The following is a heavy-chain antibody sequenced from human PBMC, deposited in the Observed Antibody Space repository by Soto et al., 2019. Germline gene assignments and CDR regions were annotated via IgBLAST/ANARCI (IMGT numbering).Heavy chain of an antibody. J-gene: IGHJ4*02. CDR1: GGSVSSGSYY. CDR2: IYYSGRT. Sequence: QVQLQESGPGLVKPSETLSLTCTVSGGSVSSGSYYWSWIRQSPGKGLKWIGYIYYSGRTNYNPSLKSRVTISVDTSKATFSMKLISVTAADTAVYYCARFGGSDDYWGQGTLVTVSS. V-gene: IGHV4-61*01. CDR3: ARFGGSDDY. D-gene: IGHD2-15*01.